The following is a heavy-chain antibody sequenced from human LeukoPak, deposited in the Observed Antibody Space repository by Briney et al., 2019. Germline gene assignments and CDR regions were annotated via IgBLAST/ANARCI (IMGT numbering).Heavy chain of an antibody. D-gene: IGHD2-2*01. Sequence: SETLSLTCAVSGYSISSGYYWGWIRQPPGKGLEWIGSIYHSGSTYYNPSLKSRVTISVDTSKNQFSLKLSSVTAADTAVYYCAILVRDSTSGVDALDIWGQGTMVTVSS. CDR1: GYSISSGYY. J-gene: IGHJ3*02. CDR2: IYHSGST. CDR3: AILVRDSTSGVDALDI. V-gene: IGHV4-38-2*01.